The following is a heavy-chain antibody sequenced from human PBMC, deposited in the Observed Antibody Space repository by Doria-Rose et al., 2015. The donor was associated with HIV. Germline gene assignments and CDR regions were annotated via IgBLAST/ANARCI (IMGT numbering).Heavy chain of an antibody. D-gene: IGHD6-13*01. J-gene: IGHJ4*02. CDR2: IFSDDER. CDR1: GVSLSSPGMG. Sequence: QITLKESGPVLVKPTETLTLTCTVSGVSLSSPGMGVSWIRQPPGKALEWLANIFSDDERSYNTSLKSRLTISRGTYKSQVVLTMTDMDPVDTATYYCARIKSSRWYHKYYFDFWGQGTLVIVSA. V-gene: IGHV2-26*01. CDR3: ARIKSSRWYHKYYFDF.